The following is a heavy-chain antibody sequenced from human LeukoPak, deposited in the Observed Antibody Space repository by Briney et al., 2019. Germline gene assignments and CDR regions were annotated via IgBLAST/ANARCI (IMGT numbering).Heavy chain of an antibody. CDR2: IWYDGSIR. J-gene: IGHJ6*02. V-gene: IGHV3-33*01. Sequence: GGSLRLSCAASGFTFSSYGMHWVRQAPGKGLEWVAVIWYDGSIRFYVDSAKGRFTISRDNSKNTLYLQMNSLRAEDTAVYYCARDPMTAAGSKDGMDVWGQGTTVTVSS. CDR1: GFTFSSYG. CDR3: ARDPMTAAGSKDGMDV. D-gene: IGHD6-13*01.